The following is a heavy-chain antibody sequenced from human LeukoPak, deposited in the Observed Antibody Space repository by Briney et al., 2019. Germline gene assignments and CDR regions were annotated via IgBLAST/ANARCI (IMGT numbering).Heavy chain of an antibody. V-gene: IGHV3-64D*09. CDR3: VKGHDSSGYYLSYFDY. Sequence: GGSLRLSCSASGFTFSSYAMHWVRQAPGKGLEYVSTISSNGGTTYYADSVRGRFTISRDNSKTTLYLQMSSLRAEDTAVYYCVKGHDSSGYYLSYFDYWGQGALVTVSS. CDR1: GFTFSSYA. D-gene: IGHD3-22*01. CDR2: ISSNGGTT. J-gene: IGHJ4*02.